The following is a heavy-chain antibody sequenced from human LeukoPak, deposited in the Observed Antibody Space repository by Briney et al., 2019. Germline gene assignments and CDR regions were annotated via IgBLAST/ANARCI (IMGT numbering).Heavy chain of an antibody. Sequence: ASVKVSCKASGGTFSSYAISWVRQAPGQGLEWMGWINTNTGNPTYAQGFTGRFVFSLDTSVSTAYLQISSLKAEDTAVYYCARERARIAAAGTGHWFDPWGQGTLVTVS. J-gene: IGHJ5*02. CDR2: INTNTGNP. CDR1: GGTFSSYA. V-gene: IGHV7-4-1*02. D-gene: IGHD6-13*01. CDR3: ARERARIAAAGTGHWFDP.